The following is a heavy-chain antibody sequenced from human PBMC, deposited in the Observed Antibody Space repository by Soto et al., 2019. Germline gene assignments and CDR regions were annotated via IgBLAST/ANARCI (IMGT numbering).Heavy chain of an antibody. Sequence: SVKDSCKASCYTFTGYYMHWVRQAPVQGLEWMGWINPNSGGTNYAQKFQGRVTMTRDTSISTAYMELSRLRSDDTAVYYCSREMVRGIRYYYGMDVWGQGTKVTVYS. CDR3: SREMVRGIRYYYGMDV. D-gene: IGHD3-10*01. J-gene: IGHJ6*02. CDR2: INPNSGGT. CDR1: CYTFTGYY. V-gene: IGHV1-2*02.